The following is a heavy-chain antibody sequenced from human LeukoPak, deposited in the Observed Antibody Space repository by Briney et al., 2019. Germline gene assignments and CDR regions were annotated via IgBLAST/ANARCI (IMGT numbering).Heavy chain of an antibody. CDR1: GFPFSSSC. J-gene: IGHJ4*02. CDR2: ISDDGTWT. V-gene: IGHV3-74*01. D-gene: IGHD1-26*01. Sequence: GGSLRLSCAASGFPFSSSCMSWVRQAPGKGLVWVSRISDDGTWTNYADSVKGRFTISRDNAKNSLYLQMNSLRAEDTAVYYCARLSGNFGSYYFDYWGQGTLVTVSS. CDR3: ARLSGNFGSYYFDY.